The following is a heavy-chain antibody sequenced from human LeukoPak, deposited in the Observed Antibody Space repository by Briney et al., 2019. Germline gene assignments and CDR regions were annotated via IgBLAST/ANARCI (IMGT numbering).Heavy chain of an antibody. CDR3: ARDPGIAAAGTPFDY. D-gene: IGHD6-13*01. CDR1: GGSFSGYY. J-gene: IGHJ4*02. CDR2: INHSGST. Sequence: PSETLSLTCAVYGGSFSGYYWSWIRQPPGKGLEWIGEINHSGSTNYNPSLKSRVTISVDTSKNQFSLKLSSVTAADTAVYYCARDPGIAAAGTPFDYWGQGTLVTVSS. V-gene: IGHV4-34*01.